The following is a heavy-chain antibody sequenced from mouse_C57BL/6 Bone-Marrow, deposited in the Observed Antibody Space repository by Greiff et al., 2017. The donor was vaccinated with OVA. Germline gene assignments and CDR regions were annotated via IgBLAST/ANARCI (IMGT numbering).Heavy chain of an antibody. V-gene: IGHV5-16*01. Sequence: EVMLVESEGGLVQPGSSMKLSCTASGFTFSDYYMAWVRQVPEKGLEWVANINYDGSSTYYLDSLKSRFIISRDNAKNILYLQMSSLKSEDTATYYCARGLGYYGSSPWFAYWSQGTLVTVSA. J-gene: IGHJ3*01. CDR3: ARGLGYYGSSPWFAY. CDR2: INYDGSST. CDR1: GFTFSDYY. D-gene: IGHD1-1*01.